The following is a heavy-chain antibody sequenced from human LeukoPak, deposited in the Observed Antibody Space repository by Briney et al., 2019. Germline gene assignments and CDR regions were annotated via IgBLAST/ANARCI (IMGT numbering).Heavy chain of an antibody. CDR3: AGSYSSSWSYFDY. J-gene: IGHJ4*02. D-gene: IGHD6-13*01. Sequence: GESLKISCKGSGYSFTRYWIGWVRQLPGKGLEWMGIIYPGDSDIRHSPSFQGQVTISADKSISTAYLQWSSLKASDTAMYYCAGSYSSSWSYFDYWGQGTLVTVSS. CDR2: IYPGDSDI. V-gene: IGHV5-51*01. CDR1: GYSFTRYW.